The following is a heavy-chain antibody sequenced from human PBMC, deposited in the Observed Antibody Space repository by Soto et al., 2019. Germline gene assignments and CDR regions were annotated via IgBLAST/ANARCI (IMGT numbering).Heavy chain of an antibody. D-gene: IGHD3-22*01. V-gene: IGHV3-21*01. Sequence: EVQLVESGGGLVKPGGSLRLSCAASGFTFSSYSMNWVRQAPGKGLEWVSSISSSSSYIYYADSVKGRFTISRDNAKNARYLQLNSLRAEDRAVYYCARGLDYYDSSAYYSPWGQGTLVTVSS. J-gene: IGHJ5*02. CDR2: ISSSSSYI. CDR1: GFTFSSYS. CDR3: ARGLDYYDSSAYYSP.